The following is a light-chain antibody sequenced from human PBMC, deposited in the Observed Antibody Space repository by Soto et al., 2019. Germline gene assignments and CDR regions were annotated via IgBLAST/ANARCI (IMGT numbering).Light chain of an antibody. V-gene: IGLV2-23*03. J-gene: IGLJ2*01. CDR2: EGS. CDR1: SSDVGGYNL. CDR3: CSYAGSSTFEGV. Sequence: QSVLTQPASVSGSPGQSITISCTGTSSDVGGYNLVSWYQQHPGKAPKLMIYEGSKRPSGVSNRFSGSKSGNTASLTISGLQAEDEADYYCCSYAGSSTFEGVFGGGTKLTVL.